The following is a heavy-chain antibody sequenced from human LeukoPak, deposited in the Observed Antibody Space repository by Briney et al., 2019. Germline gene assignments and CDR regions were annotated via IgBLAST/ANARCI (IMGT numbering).Heavy chain of an antibody. CDR1: GGSFSGYY. Sequence: SETLSLTCAVYGGSFSGYYWCWIRQPPGKGLEWIGEINHSGSTNYNPSLKSRVTISVDTSKNQFSLKLSSVTAADTAVYYCARGEVVPAAPYYYYYGMDLWSQGTTVTVSS. J-gene: IGHJ6*02. D-gene: IGHD2-2*01. V-gene: IGHV4-34*01. CDR3: ARGEVVPAAPYYYYYGMDL. CDR2: INHSGST.